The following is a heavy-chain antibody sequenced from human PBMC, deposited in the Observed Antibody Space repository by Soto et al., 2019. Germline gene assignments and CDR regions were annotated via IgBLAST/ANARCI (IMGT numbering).Heavy chain of an antibody. J-gene: IGHJ4*02. CDR3: ARVGVKSRGEVEMEY. CDR1: GGTFSSYT. CDR2: IIPIVGIA. V-gene: IGHV1-69*02. D-gene: IGHD1-26*01. Sequence: QVQLVQSGAEVKKPGSSVKVSCKASGGTFSSYTISWVRQAPGQGLEWMGRIIPIVGIANYAQKFQGRVTSTADKATSTAYMELSSLRSEDTAVYYCARVGVKSRGEVEMEYWGQGTLVTVSS.